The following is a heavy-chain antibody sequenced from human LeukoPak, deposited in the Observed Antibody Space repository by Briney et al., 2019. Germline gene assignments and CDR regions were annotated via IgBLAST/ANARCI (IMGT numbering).Heavy chain of an antibody. CDR1: GGSISSYY. V-gene: IGHV4-59*01. D-gene: IGHD3-10*01. CDR3: ARDNSNYYGSGSLFDY. J-gene: IGHJ4*02. Sequence: KPSQTLSLTCTVSGGSISSYYRSWIRQPPGKGLEWIGYIYYSGSTNYNPSLKSRVTISVDTSKNQFSLKLSSVTAADTAVYYCARDNSNYYGSGSLFDYWGQGTLVTVSS. CDR2: IYYSGST.